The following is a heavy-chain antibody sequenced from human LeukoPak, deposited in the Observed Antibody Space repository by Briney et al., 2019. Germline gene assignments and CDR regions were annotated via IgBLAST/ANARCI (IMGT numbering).Heavy chain of an antibody. CDR2: IWYDGNNK. CDR3: AKSIFGVVTTTFDY. D-gene: IGHD3-3*01. Sequence: GKSLRLSCAASGFTFSSYGMLWDRQAPGKGLEWVAVIWYDGNNKYYTDSVKGRFTISRDNSKNTLYLQMNSLRAEDTAVYYCAKSIFGVVTTTFDYWGQGTLVTVSS. V-gene: IGHV3-33*06. CDR1: GFTFSSYG. J-gene: IGHJ4*02.